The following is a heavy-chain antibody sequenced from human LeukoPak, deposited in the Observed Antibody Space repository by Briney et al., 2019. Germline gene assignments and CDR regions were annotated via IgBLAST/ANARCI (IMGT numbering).Heavy chain of an antibody. CDR1: GFTFSSSA. D-gene: IGHD2-2*01. J-gene: IGHJ4*02. CDR2: ISGSGDST. Sequence: GGSLRLSCAASGFTFSSSAMSWVRQAPGKGLEWVSAISGSGDSTYYADSVKGRFTISRDNSKNTLYLQMNSLRAEDTAIYYCAKVRDIVVVPAATDYYFDYWGQGTLVTVSS. CDR3: AKVRDIVVVPAATDYYFDY. V-gene: IGHV3-23*01.